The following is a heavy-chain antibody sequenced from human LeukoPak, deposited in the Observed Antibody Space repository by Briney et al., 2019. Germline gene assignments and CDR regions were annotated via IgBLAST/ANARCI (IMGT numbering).Heavy chain of an antibody. CDR2: INPTGGTT. V-gene: IGHV1-46*01. CDR3: ARDTRYSGYDYGDY. D-gene: IGHD5-12*01. CDR1: GYTFTSYY. Sequence: ASLKVSCKASGYTFTSYYMHCVRQPPGQGLEGMVIINPTGGTTSNAQQFQGRVTMTRATSTSTVYMELSSLRCEDTGVYYCARDTRYSGYDYGDYWGQGNLVTVSS. J-gene: IGHJ4*02.